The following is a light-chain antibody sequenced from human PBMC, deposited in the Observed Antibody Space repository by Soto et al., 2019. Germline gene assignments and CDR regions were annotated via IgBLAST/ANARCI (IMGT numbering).Light chain of an antibody. CDR3: QQYGSSPLT. V-gene: IGKV3-20*01. CDR1: QTVNSVY. CDR2: GAS. Sequence: EIVLTQSPGTLSLSPGERATLSCRASQTVNSVYLAWYQQKPGQAPRRLIYGASSRATGIPDRFSGSGSGTYFPLTITRLEPEDFAVYYCQQYGSSPLTFGGGTKLAIK. J-gene: IGKJ4*01.